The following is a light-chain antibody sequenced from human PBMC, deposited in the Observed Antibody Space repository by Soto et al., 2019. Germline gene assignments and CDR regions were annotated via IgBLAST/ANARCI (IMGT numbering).Light chain of an antibody. V-gene: IGKV1-5*03. Sequence: DIQMTQSPSTLSASVGDRVTITCRASQSISNWVAWYQQKPGKAPNLLIYKASSLETGVPSRFSGSGSGTEFTLTISSLQPEDFATYYCQQYNSYSRMFGQGTKVETK. CDR3: QQYNSYSRM. CDR2: KAS. J-gene: IGKJ1*01. CDR1: QSISNW.